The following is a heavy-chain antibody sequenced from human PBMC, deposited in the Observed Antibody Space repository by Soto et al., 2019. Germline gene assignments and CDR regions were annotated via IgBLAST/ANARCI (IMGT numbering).Heavy chain of an antibody. D-gene: IGHD1-26*01. CDR2: INPNSGGT. Sequence: GASVKVSCKASGYTFTGYYMHWVRQAPGQGLEWMGWINPNSGGTNYAQKFQGWVTMTSDTSISTAYIELSRLRSDDTAVYYCAREGDYYYYYGMDVWGQGTTVTVSS. J-gene: IGHJ6*02. CDR3: AREGDYYYYYGMDV. CDR1: GYTFTGYY. V-gene: IGHV1-2*04.